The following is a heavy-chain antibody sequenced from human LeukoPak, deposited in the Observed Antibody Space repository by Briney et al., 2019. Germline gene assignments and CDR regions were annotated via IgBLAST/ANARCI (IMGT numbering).Heavy chain of an antibody. V-gene: IGHV3-23*01. CDR1: GFTFSSYA. D-gene: IGHD3-3*01. CDR2: ISGSGGST. CDR3: AKDFWFLEWLSFDY. J-gene: IGHJ4*02. Sequence: GGSLRLSCAASGFTFSSYAMSWVRQAPGKGLEWVSAISGSGGSTYYADSVKGRFTISRDNSKNTLYLQMNSQRAEDTAVYYCAKDFWFLEWLSFDYWGQGTLVTVSS.